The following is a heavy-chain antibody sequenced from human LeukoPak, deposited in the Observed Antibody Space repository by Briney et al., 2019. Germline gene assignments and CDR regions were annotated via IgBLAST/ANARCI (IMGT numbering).Heavy chain of an antibody. CDR3: ARHVAARLDY. J-gene: IGHJ4*02. CDR2: VYTTGST. V-gene: IGHV4-61*02. D-gene: IGHD6-6*01. CDR1: GGSISSGSYY. Sequence: PSQTLSLTCTGSGGSISSGSYYWSWIRQPAGKGLEWIGRVYTTGSTNYNPSLKSRVTISVDTSKNQFSLKLSSVTAADTAVYYCARHVAARLDYWGQGTLVTVSS.